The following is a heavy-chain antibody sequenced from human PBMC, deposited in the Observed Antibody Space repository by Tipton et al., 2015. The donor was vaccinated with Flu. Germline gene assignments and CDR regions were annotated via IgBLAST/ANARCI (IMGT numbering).Heavy chain of an antibody. D-gene: IGHD6-13*01. CDR2: INPNSGGT. CDR3: ATVEPTGYLGTAAGWFDT. V-gene: IGHV1-2*02. J-gene: IGHJ5*02. Sequence: QLVQSGAEVKKPGASVKVSCKASGYTFTGYYMHWVRQAPGQGLEWMGWINPNSGGTNSAQSFQGRVTMTRDTSISTAYMEMTRLRSDDTAVYYCATVEPTGYLGTAAGWFDTWGQGTLVTVSS. CDR1: GYTFTGYY.